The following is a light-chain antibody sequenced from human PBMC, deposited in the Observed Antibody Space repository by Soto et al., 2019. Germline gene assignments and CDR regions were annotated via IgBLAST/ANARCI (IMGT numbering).Light chain of an antibody. CDR3: QQRSNWTPIT. CDR1: QSVSRY. Sequence: EIVLTQSPATLSLSPGERATLSCRASQSVSRYLAWYQQKPGQAPRLLIYDASNRATGIPARFSGSGSGTDFTLTISTLQHEAFAVSYCQQRSNWTPITFGQGTRLEIK. J-gene: IGKJ5*01. CDR2: DAS. V-gene: IGKV3-11*01.